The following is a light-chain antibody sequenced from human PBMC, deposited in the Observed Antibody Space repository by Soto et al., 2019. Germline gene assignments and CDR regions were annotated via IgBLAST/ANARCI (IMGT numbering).Light chain of an antibody. CDR2: AAS. Sequence: EIVMTQSPVTLSVSPGERATLTCRASQSVSSNLAWYQQKPGQAPRLIIYAASTRATGVPARFSGSGSGTEFTLTISSLQSEDFAAYYCQQYNNWPTWTFGQGTKVEIK. J-gene: IGKJ1*01. V-gene: IGKV3-15*01. CDR1: QSVSSN. CDR3: QQYNNWPTWT.